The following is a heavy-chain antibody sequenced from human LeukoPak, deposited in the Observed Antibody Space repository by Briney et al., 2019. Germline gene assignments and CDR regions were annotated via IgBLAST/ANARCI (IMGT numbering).Heavy chain of an antibody. CDR2: ISSSSSYI. CDR3: ARGARGVVAGVFDY. J-gene: IGHJ4*02. V-gene: IGHV3-21*01. Sequence: GGSLRLSCAASGFTFSSYSMNWVRQAPGKGLEWVSSISSSSSYIYYADSAKGRFTISRDNAKNSLYLQMNSLRAEDTAVYYCARGARGVVAGVFDYWGQGTLVTVSS. D-gene: IGHD3-10*01. CDR1: GFTFSSYS.